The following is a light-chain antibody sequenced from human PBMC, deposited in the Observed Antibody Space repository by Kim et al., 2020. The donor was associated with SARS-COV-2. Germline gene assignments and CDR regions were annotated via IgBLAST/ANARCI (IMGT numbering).Light chain of an antibody. J-gene: IGKJ2*01. CDR2: GAS. CDR1: QSISSG. V-gene: IGKV3-15*01. Sequence: VSPGERATLSCRSSQSISSGLAWYQQKPGQAPRLLMYGASTRATGIPARFSGSGSGTEFTLTISSLQSEDFAVYYCHQYDSWPPYNFGLGTKVEI. CDR3: HQYDSWPPYN.